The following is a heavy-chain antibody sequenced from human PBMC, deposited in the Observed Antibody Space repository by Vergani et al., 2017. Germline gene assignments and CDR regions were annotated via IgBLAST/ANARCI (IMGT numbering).Heavy chain of an antibody. Sequence: QVQLQESGPGLVKPSETLTLTCDVSDSSIMTNPYWGWFRQSPGKGLEWIGCIHHSGDTHYNSSLKSRVSISIVSRSKFSLSLTSVTAADTAIYYCARQRGAGCFFPSSYFYGMDVWGHGTTVTVSS. J-gene: IGHJ6*02. V-gene: IGHV4-38-2*01. CDR3: ARQRGAGCFFPSSYFYGMDV. CDR1: DSSIMTNPY. D-gene: IGHD3-10*01. CDR2: IHHSGDT.